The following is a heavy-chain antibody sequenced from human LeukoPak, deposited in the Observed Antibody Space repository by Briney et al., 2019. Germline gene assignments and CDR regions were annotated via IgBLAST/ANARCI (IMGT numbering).Heavy chain of an antibody. J-gene: IGHJ4*02. D-gene: IGHD5-18*01. V-gene: IGHV4-61*02. CDR2: IYTSGST. Sequence: SETLTLTCTVSGGSISSGSYYWSWIRQPAGKGLEWIGRIYTSGSTNYNPSLKSRVTISVDTSKNQFSLKLSSVTAADTAVYYCARTSTYVDTAMGYFDYWGQGTLVTVSS. CDR1: GGSISSGSYY. CDR3: ARTSTYVDTAMGYFDY.